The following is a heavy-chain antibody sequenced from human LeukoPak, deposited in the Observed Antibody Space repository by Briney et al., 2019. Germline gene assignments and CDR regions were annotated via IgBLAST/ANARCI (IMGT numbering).Heavy chain of an antibody. J-gene: IGHJ4*02. CDR1: GYTFTGYH. CDR2: INPNSGDT. V-gene: IGHV1-2*06. Sequence: ASVKVSCKASGYTFTGYHMHWVRQAPGQGLEWMGRINPNSGDTNYAQKFQGRVTMTRVTSISTAYMELSRLRSDDTAVYYCARDYCSSTSCLFDYWGQGTLVTVSS. D-gene: IGHD2-2*01. CDR3: ARDYCSSTSCLFDY.